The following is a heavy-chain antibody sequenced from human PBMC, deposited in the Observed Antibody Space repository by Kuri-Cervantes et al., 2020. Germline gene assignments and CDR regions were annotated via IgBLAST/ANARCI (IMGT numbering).Heavy chain of an antibody. V-gene: IGHV1-2*04. D-gene: IGHD6-13*01. J-gene: IGHJ6*03. CDR2: INPNSGGT. CDR3: ARGVDIAAHGGGDYYYYMDV. Sequence: ASVKVSCKASGYTFTGYYMHWVRQAPGQGLEWMGWINPNSGGTNYAQKFQGWVTMTRDTSASTAYMELSSLRSEDTAVYYCARGVDIAAHGGGDYYYYMDVWGKGTTVTVSS. CDR1: GYTFTGYY.